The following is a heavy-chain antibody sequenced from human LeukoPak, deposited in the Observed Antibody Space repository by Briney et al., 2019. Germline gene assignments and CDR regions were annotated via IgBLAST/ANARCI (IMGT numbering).Heavy chain of an antibody. CDR2: ISGDSTYI. CDR1: GFTFSSYS. J-gene: IGHJ4*02. V-gene: IGHV3-21*01. Sequence: PGGSLRLSCAASGFTFSSYSMNWVRQAPGKGLEWVSSISGDSTYIYYADSVKGRITISRDNAKNTLYLQMNSLRAEDTAVYYCVRDLYYRFDFWGQGTLVTVSS. CDR3: VRDLYYRFDF. D-gene: IGHD3-22*01.